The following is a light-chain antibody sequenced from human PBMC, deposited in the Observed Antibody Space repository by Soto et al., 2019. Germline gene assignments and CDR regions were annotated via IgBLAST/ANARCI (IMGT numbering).Light chain of an antibody. CDR2: QDD. Sequence: SYELTQPPSVSVSPGQTASISCSGDNLGDKYVCWYQQKPGQSPLLVIYQDDKRPSGIPERFSGSTSGDTATLTVTGTQTMDEADYYCQAWESTTAGGVFGGGTQLTVL. CDR3: QAWESTTAGGV. V-gene: IGLV3-1*01. CDR1: NLGDKY. J-gene: IGLJ2*01.